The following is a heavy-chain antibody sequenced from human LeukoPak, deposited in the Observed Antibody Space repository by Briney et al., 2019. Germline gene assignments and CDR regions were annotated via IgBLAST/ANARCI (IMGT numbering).Heavy chain of an antibody. CDR2: IHSSGSI. Sequence: SETLTLTCTVSGGSISIFYWSWIRQPAGKRLDWIGRIHSSGSINHNPSLKSRVTLSVDTSKNQFSLKLTSVAAADTAVYYCARGTFKDGLDVWGQGTTVTVSS. CDR3: ARGTFKDGLDV. J-gene: IGHJ6*02. V-gene: IGHV4-4*07. CDR1: GGSISIFY. D-gene: IGHD2/OR15-2a*01.